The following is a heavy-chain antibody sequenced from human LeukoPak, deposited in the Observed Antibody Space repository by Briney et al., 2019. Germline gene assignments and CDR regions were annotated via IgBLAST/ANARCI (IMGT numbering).Heavy chain of an antibody. V-gene: IGHV4-38-2*02. CDR2: IHHSGST. Sequence: SETLSLTCIVSGYFISSDYYWGWIRQPPGKGLEWIGSIHHSGSTKYNPSLKRRVTLSVDTSKNQFSLKLSSVTAADTAVYYCARQYSTYYFDHWGQGTLVTVSS. J-gene: IGHJ4*02. D-gene: IGHD2-15*01. CDR1: GYFISSDYY. CDR3: ARQYSTYYFDH.